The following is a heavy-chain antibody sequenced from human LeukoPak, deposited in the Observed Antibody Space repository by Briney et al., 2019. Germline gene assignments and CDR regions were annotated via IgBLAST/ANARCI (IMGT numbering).Heavy chain of an antibody. Sequence: ASVKVSCKASGYTFTGYYMHWVRQAPGQGLEWMGWINPNSGGTNYAQKFQGRVTMTRDTSISTAYMELSRLRSDGTAVYYCARSVYSSSGRFDYWGQGTLVTVSS. CDR2: INPNSGGT. CDR1: GYTFTGYY. V-gene: IGHV1-2*02. J-gene: IGHJ4*02. CDR3: ARSVYSSSGRFDY. D-gene: IGHD6-13*01.